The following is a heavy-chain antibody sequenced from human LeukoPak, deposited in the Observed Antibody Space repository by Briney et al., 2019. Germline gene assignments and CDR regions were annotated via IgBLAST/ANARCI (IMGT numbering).Heavy chain of an antibody. V-gene: IGHV3-48*03. D-gene: IGHD6-19*01. CDR3: VRVRRAVAIYLDY. Sequence: QPGGSLSLSCAASGFTFSSYEMNWVRQAPGKGLEWVSYISSSGSTKYYEDSVKGRFTISRDNAKNSLYLQIHRLRVEDTAVYYCVRVRRAVAIYLDYWGQGTLVTVSS. J-gene: IGHJ4*02. CDR1: GFTFSSYE. CDR2: ISSSGSTK.